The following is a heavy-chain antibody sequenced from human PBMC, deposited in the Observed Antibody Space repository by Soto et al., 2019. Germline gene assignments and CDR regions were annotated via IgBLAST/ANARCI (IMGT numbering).Heavy chain of an antibody. Sequence: SETLSLTCAVYGGSLSGNYWGWIRQPPGKGLEWIGETHHSGSTAYNPSLKSRVTISVDTSKNQFSLKLSSVTAADTAVYYCARDGTLRFLEWLGYFDYWGQGTLVTVSS. CDR1: GGSLSGNY. CDR3: ARDGTLRFLEWLGYFDY. V-gene: IGHV4-34*01. CDR2: THHSGST. J-gene: IGHJ4*02. D-gene: IGHD3-3*01.